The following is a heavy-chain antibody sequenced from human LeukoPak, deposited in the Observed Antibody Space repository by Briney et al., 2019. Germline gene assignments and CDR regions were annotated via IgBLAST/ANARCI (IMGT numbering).Heavy chain of an antibody. CDR3: AKEYGDYNNWYFDL. J-gene: IGHJ2*01. V-gene: IGHV3-33*06. Sequence: PGGSLRLSCAASGFTFSSYAMSWVRQAPGKGLEWVAVIWYDGSNKYYADSVKGRFTISRDNSKNTLYLQMNSLRAEDTAVYYCAKEYGDYNNWYFDLWGRGTLVTVSS. CDR1: GFTFSSYA. D-gene: IGHD4-17*01. CDR2: IWYDGSNK.